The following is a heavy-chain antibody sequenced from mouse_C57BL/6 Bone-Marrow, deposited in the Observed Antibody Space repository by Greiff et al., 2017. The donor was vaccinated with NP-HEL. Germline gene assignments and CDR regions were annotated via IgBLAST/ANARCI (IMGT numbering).Heavy chain of an antibody. CDR2: ISSGGSYT. CDR3: ATITTVVGLDY. CDR1: GFTFSSYG. D-gene: IGHD1-1*01. V-gene: IGHV5-6*01. J-gene: IGHJ2*01. Sequence: EVKVVESGGDLVKPGGSLKLSCAASGFTFSSYGMSWVRQTPDKRLEWVATISSGGSYTYYPDSVKGRFTISRDNAKNTLYLQMSSLKSEDTAMYYCATITTVVGLDYWGQGTTLTVSS.